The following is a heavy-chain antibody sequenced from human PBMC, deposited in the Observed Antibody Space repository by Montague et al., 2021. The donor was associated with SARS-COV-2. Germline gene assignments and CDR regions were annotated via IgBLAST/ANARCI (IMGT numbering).Heavy chain of an antibody. CDR3: ARDDIVLQGVRKGMGD. Sequence: SETLSLTCTVSGGSISSSNYYWGWIRQPPGKGLEWIGNMYYSGSTYYNPSLKSRVTISIDTSKNQFSLKLSTVTAADKAVYYCARDDIVLQGVRKGMGDWGQGTTVTVSS. J-gene: IGHJ6*02. CDR1: GGSISSSNYY. V-gene: IGHV4-39*07. D-gene: IGHD2-15*01. CDR2: MYYSGST.